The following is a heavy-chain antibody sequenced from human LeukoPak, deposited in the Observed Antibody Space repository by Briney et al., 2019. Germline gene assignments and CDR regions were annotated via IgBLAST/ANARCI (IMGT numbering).Heavy chain of an antibody. V-gene: IGHV1-2*06. CDR2: INPNSGGT. CDR3: ARAPEYYDFWSGYPRMGYYYYGMDV. J-gene: IGHJ6*02. CDR1: GYTFTGYY. D-gene: IGHD3-3*01. Sequence: ASVKVSCKASGYTFTGYYMHWVRQAPGQGLEWMGRINPNSGGTNYAQKFQGRVTMTRDTSISTAYMELSRLRSEDTAVYYCARAPEYYDFWSGYPRMGYYYYGMDVWGQGTTVTVSS.